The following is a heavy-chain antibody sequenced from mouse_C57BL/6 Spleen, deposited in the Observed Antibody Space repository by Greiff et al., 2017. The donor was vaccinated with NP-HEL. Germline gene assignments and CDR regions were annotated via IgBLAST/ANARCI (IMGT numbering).Heavy chain of an antibody. Sequence: EVQLQQSVAELVRPGASVKLSCTASGFNIKNTYMHWVKQRPEQGLEWIGRIDPANGNTKYAPKFQGKATITADTSSNTAYLQLSSLTSEDTAIYYCASPIYYYGSSDDYYAMDYWGQRTSVTVSS. CDR1: GFNIKNTY. D-gene: IGHD1-1*01. CDR3: ASPIYYYGSSDDYYAMDY. CDR2: IDPANGNT. V-gene: IGHV14-3*01. J-gene: IGHJ4*01.